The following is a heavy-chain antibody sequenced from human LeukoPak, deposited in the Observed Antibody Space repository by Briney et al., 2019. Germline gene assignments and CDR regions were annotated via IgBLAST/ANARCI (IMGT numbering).Heavy chain of an antibody. Sequence: PSETLSLTCTVSGGSISSYYWSWIRQPPGKGLEWIGYIYYSGSTNYNPSLKSRVTISVDTSKNQFSLKLSSVTAADTAVYYCASLSIAVAGRIDYWGQGTLVTASS. V-gene: IGHV4-59*01. D-gene: IGHD6-19*01. CDR3: ASLSIAVAGRIDY. CDR1: GGSISSYY. CDR2: IYYSGST. J-gene: IGHJ4*02.